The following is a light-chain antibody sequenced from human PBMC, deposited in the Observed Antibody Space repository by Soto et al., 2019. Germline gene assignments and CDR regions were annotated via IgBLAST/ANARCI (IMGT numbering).Light chain of an antibody. Sequence: EIVMTQSPATLSVSPGDRATLSCRASQSVASNLAWYQQKPGQAPRLLIYGASTRATGIPAKFSGSGSGTEFTLTISSLHSEDFAVYFCQHYNNLPLTFGGGTKVEIK. CDR2: GAS. J-gene: IGKJ4*01. V-gene: IGKV3-15*01. CDR1: QSVASN. CDR3: QHYNNLPLT.